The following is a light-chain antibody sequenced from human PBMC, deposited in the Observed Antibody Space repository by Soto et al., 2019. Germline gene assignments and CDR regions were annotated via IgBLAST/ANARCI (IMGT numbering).Light chain of an antibody. CDR2: DAF. J-gene: IGKJ4*01. V-gene: IGKV3-15*01. CDR3: QHYDDWPLT. CDR1: ENINNS. Sequence: EKVMTQSPATLSVSPGERATLSCRASENINNSLSWYQQKTGQGTRLLIYDAFTSATDIPARFSSSASWTEFTLTISSLQSEDSAFYYCQHYDDWPLTLGGGTKVEIK.